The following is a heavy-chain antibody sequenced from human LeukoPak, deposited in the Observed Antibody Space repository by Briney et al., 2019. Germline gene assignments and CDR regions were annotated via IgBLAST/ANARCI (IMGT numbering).Heavy chain of an antibody. Sequence: ASVKVSCKASGYTFTSYYMHWVRQAPGQGLEWMGIINPSGGSTSYAQKFQGRVTMTRDTSISTAYMELSRLRSDDTAVYYCARGYYDILTGYHPPNFDYWGQGTLVTVSS. CDR2: INPSGGST. CDR1: GYTFTSYY. J-gene: IGHJ4*02. D-gene: IGHD3-9*01. CDR3: ARGYYDILTGYHPPNFDY. V-gene: IGHV1-46*01.